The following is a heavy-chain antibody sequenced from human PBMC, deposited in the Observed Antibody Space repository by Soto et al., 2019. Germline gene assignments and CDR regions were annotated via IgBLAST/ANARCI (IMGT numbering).Heavy chain of an antibody. CDR2: MYWDDDK. D-gene: IGHD6-19*01. V-gene: IGHV2-5*02. J-gene: IGHJ4*02. CDR1: GFSLSSTRVA. CDR3: AHSVVAGLGYYFDY. Sequence: QITLKESGPTLVKPTQTLTLTCTFSGFSLSSTRVAVGWIRQPPGKALAWLAIMYWDDDKRYSPFLKSRRTTTTDPAKTPVVRAMTNMDPVDTATYYCAHSVVAGLGYYFDYWGQGTLVTVSS.